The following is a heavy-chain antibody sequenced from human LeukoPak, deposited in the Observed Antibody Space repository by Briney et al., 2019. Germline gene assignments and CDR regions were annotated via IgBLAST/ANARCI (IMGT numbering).Heavy chain of an antibody. D-gene: IGHD6-13*01. V-gene: IGHV3-74*01. J-gene: IGHJ5*02. Sequence: GGSLRLSCAASGFTFSTYWMHWVRQAPGKGLVYVSRIHTYGSSTDFADSVKGRVTISSDNAKHTLFLPMRGLRAEDTAVYYCARASTADMWNWFDPWGQGTLVTVSS. CDR2: IHTYGSST. CDR3: ARASTADMWNWFDP. CDR1: GFTFSTYW.